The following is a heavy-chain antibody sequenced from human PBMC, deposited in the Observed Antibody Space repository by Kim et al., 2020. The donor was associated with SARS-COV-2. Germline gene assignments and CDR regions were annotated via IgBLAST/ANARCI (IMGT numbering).Heavy chain of an antibody. Sequence: GGSLRLSCAASGFTFSSYAMSWVRQAPGKGLEWVSVIYSGGSSTYYADSVKGRFTISRDNSKNTLYLQMNSLRAEDTAVYYCAKALPSFGGYVINYYYYGMDVWGQGTTVTVSS. CDR3: AKALPSFGGYVINYYYYGMDV. D-gene: IGHD5-12*01. CDR1: GFTFSSYA. V-gene: IGHV3-23*03. CDR2: IYSGGSST. J-gene: IGHJ6*02.